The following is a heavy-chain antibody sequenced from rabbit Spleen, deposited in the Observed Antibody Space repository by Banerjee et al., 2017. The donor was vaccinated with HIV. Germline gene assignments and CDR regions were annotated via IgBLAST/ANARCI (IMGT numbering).Heavy chain of an antibody. V-gene: IGHV1S45*01. D-gene: IGHD8-1*01. J-gene: IGHJ6*01. CDR3: ARDTGSSFSTYGMDL. CDR1: SFSFSDRDV. Sequence: QEQLVESGGGLVKPGASLTLTCKASSFSFSDRDVMCWVRQPPGTGPEWIACIAAGVSFTSYYATWAKGRFTISKTSSTTVTLQMTSLTVADTATYFCARDTGSSFSTYGMDLWGQGTLVTVS. CDR2: IAAGVSFTS.